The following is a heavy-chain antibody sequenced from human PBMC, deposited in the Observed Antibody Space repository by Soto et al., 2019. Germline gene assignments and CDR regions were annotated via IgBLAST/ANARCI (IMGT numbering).Heavy chain of an antibody. V-gene: IGHV3-7*05. CDR2: IKQDGSEK. CDR1: GFTFSSYW. D-gene: IGHD3-22*01. Sequence: PGGSLRLSCAASGFTFSSYWMSWVRQAPGKGLEWVANIKQDGSEKYYVDSVKGRFTISRDNAKNSLYLQMNSLRAEDTAVYYCARTSHYYDSSGYYYSSVYAFDIWGQGTMVTVSS. J-gene: IGHJ3*02. CDR3: ARTSHYYDSSGYYYSSVYAFDI.